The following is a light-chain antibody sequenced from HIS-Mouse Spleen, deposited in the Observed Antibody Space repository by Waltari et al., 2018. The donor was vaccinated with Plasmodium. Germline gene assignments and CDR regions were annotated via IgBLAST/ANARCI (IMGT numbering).Light chain of an antibody. CDR3: QSADSSGTPNWV. CDR1: ALPQQY. V-gene: IGLV3-25*03. CDR2: KDS. Sequence: SYELTQPPSVSVAQGQTARITCSGDALPQQYAYWYQQKPGQAPVLVIYKDSERPSGIPERFSGSSAGTTVTLTISGVQAEDEADYYCQSADSSGTPNWVFGGGTKLTVL. J-gene: IGLJ3*02.